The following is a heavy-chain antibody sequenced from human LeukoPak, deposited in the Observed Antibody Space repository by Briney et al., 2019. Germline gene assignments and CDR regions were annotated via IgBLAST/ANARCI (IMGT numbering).Heavy chain of an antibody. D-gene: IGHD2-21*02. CDR2: ISGSGDGT. V-gene: IGHV3-23*01. J-gene: IGHJ3*01. Sequence: GGSLRPSCAASGFTFSSYSMNWVRQAPGKGLEWVSGISGSGDGTYYADSVKGRFTISRDNSKNTLYLQMNSLRGEDTAVYYCGKVPNCDCLGAFDFWGQGSMVTVSS. CDR1: GFTFSSYS. CDR3: GKVPNCDCLGAFDF.